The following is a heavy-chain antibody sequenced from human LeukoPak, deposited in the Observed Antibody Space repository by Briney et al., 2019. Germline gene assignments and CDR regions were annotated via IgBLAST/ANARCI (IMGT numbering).Heavy chain of an antibody. CDR3: AREPLPRSSGLQY. D-gene: IGHD3-22*01. CDR1: GYTFTNRG. J-gene: IGHJ4*02. CDR2: ISAYNGNT. Sequence: GASVKVSYKASGYTFTNRGFTWVRQAPGQGLEWMGWISAYNGNTNYAQRFQGRVTMTTDTSTNTAYMELSSLRSEDTAVCYCAREPLPRSSGLQYWGQGTLVPVSS. V-gene: IGHV1-18*01.